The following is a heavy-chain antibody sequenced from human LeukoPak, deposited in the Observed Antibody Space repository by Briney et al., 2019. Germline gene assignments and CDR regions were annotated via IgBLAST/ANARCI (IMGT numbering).Heavy chain of an antibody. D-gene: IGHD5-24*01. J-gene: IGHJ3*02. Sequence: ASVTVSCKASGYTFTNYDINWVRQATGQGLEWMGWMNPITGNTGYAPKFQGRVTITRNTAIRTAYMELSSLRAEDTAVYYCALEMATISAFDIWGQGTMVTVSS. V-gene: IGHV1-8*03. CDR3: ALEMATISAFDI. CDR1: GYTFTNYD. CDR2: MNPITGNT.